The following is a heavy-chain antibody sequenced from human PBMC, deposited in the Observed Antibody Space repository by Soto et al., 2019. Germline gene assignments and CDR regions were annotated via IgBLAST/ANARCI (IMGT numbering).Heavy chain of an antibody. V-gene: IGHV3-23*01. CDR1: GFSFNSYA. CDR3: TGATYLDY. CDR2: IGGAGDST. Sequence: EVQLLESGGGLVQPGGSLRLSCAASGFSFNSYAMSWVRQAPGKGLEWVSHIGGAGDSTYYADSVKGRFTISRDNSKKTVYLQMEGLRAEDTAVYYCTGATYLDYWGQGTLVTVSS. J-gene: IGHJ4*02.